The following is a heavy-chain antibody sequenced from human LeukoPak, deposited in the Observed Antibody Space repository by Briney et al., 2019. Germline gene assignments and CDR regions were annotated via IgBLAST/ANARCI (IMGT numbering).Heavy chain of an antibody. CDR3: ASTTRRDGYNPLGDY. Sequence: TSETLSLTCTVSGGSISSYYWSWIRQPAGKGLEWIGRIYTSGSTNYNPSLKSRVTMSVDTSKNQFSLKLSSVTAADTAVYYCASTTRRDGYNPLGDYWGQGTQVTVSS. CDR1: GGSISSYY. J-gene: IGHJ4*02. D-gene: IGHD5-24*01. CDR2: IYTSGST. V-gene: IGHV4-4*07.